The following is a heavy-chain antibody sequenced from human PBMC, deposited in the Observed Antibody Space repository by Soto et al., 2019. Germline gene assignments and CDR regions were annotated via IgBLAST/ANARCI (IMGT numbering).Heavy chain of an antibody. Sequence: EVPLLESGGGLVQPGGSLRLSCVGSGFTFINYAMNWVRQTPGKGLEWVSGISGGGDRTFDAASVKGRFTISRDNSKNTVNLQMNSLRAGDTAVYYCARKVLGSTSRPDWWYFDLWGRGTLVTVSS. J-gene: IGHJ2*01. CDR3: ARKVLGSTSRPDWWYFDL. V-gene: IGHV3-23*01. CDR2: ISGGGDRT. CDR1: GFTFINYA. D-gene: IGHD2-2*01.